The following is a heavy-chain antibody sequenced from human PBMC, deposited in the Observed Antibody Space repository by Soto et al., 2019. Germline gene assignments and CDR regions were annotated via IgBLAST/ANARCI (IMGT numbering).Heavy chain of an antibody. Sequence: GESLKISCKGSGYSFTSYWISWVRQMPGKGLEWMGRIDPSDSYTNYSPSFQGHVTISADKSISTAYLQWSSLKASDTAMYYCARCRGDSFYWFDPWGQGTLVTVSS. CDR2: IDPSDSYT. CDR1: GYSFTSYW. J-gene: IGHJ5*02. CDR3: ARCRGDSFYWFDP. V-gene: IGHV5-10-1*01. D-gene: IGHD4-17*01.